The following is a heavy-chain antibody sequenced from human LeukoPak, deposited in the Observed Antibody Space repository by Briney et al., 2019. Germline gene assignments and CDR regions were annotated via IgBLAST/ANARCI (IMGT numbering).Heavy chain of an antibody. D-gene: IGHD4-11*01. Sequence: ASVKVSCKASGYTFTSYFMHWVRQAPGQGLEWMGRINPSSGSTSYAQKFQGRVTMTRDTSTSTVYMDLSSLRSEDTAVYYCASDRNANDYWGQGTLVTVSS. J-gene: IGHJ4*02. CDR2: INPSSGST. CDR3: ASDRNANDY. V-gene: IGHV1-46*01. CDR1: GYTFTSYF.